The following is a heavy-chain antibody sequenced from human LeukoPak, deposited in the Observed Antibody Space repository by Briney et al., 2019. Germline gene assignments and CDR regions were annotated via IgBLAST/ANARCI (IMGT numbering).Heavy chain of an antibody. Sequence: GGSLRLSCAASGFTFSSYWMSWVRQAPGKGLEWVANIKQDGSEKYYVDSVKGRSTISRDNAKNSLYLQMNSLRADDTAVYYCASFWGQWLVPLDYWGQGTLVTVSS. CDR3: ASFWGQWLVPLDY. D-gene: IGHD6-19*01. V-gene: IGHV3-7*03. CDR1: GFTFSSYW. CDR2: IKQDGSEK. J-gene: IGHJ4*02.